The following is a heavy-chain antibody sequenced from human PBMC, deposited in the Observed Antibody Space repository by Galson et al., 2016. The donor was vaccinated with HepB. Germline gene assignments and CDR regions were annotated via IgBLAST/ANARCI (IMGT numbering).Heavy chain of an antibody. D-gene: IGHD4-17*01. J-gene: IGHJ6*02. Sequence: SLRLSCAVSGFPFSRYWMHWVRQAPGKGLVWVSRINSDGSSTIYADSVRGRFTISRDNAKNALYLQMNSLRAEDTALYYCVREDYGDDPVYYYYYGMDVWGQGTPVSVSS. CDR1: GFPFSRYW. CDR2: INSDGSST. V-gene: IGHV3-74*01. CDR3: VREDYGDDPVYYYYYGMDV.